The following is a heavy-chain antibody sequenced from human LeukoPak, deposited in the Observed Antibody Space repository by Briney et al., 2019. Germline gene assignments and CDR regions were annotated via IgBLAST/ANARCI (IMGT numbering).Heavy chain of an antibody. J-gene: IGHJ4*02. CDR3: ATPSGYYPFDY. D-gene: IGHD3-3*01. CDR2: VNQDGSKK. Sequence: GGSLRLSCAASGFTFSTSWMSWVRQAPGKGLEWVANVNQDGSKKNYVDSLKGRFTISRDNANNSLYLQMNSLRAEDTAVYYCATPSGYYPFDYCGQGTLVTVSS. CDR1: GFTFSTSW. V-gene: IGHV3-7*01.